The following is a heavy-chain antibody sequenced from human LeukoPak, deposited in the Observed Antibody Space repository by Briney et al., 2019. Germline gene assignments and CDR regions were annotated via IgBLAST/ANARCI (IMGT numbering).Heavy chain of an antibody. CDR1: GYTFTSYG. CDR2: ISAYNGNT. CDR3: ARVVHYYDSSGYRDFDY. Sequence: ASVKVSCKASGYTFTSYGISWVRQAPGQGLEWMGWISAYNGNTNYAQKLQGRVTMTTDTSTSTAYMELRSLRSDDTAVYYCARVVHYYDSSGYRDFDYWGQGTLVTVSS. D-gene: IGHD3-22*01. J-gene: IGHJ4*02. V-gene: IGHV1-18*01.